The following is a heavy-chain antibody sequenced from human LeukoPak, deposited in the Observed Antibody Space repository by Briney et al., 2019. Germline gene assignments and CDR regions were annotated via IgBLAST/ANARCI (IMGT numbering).Heavy chain of an antibody. J-gene: IGHJ4*02. Sequence: PSETLSLTCTVSGYSISSGYYWGWIRQPPGKGLEWIGRIYSSGSTNYNPSLQSRVTISVDTSKNQFSLNLNSVTAADTAVYYCARGIYGPYYFDYWGQGTLVTVSS. V-gene: IGHV4-38-2*02. D-gene: IGHD3-16*01. CDR2: IYSSGST. CDR3: ARGIYGPYYFDY. CDR1: GYSISSGYY.